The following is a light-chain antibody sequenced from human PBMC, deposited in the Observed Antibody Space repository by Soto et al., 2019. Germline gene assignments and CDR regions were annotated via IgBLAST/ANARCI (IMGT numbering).Light chain of an antibody. CDR2: GAS. J-gene: IGKJ1*01. CDR1: QSVGTN. Sequence: EIVMTQSPATLSVSPGEIVTLSCSASQSVGTNLAWYQQKPGQAPRLLILGASTRASGIPARFSGGGSGTEFTLTISRLQSEDFAVYYCQQYGNWPPWTFGPGTKVDIK. CDR3: QQYGNWPPWT. V-gene: IGKV3-15*01.